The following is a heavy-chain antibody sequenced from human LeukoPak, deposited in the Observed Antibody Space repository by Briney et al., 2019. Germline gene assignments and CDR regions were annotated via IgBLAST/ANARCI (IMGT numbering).Heavy chain of an antibody. CDR1: GVSFSGYY. J-gene: IGHJ4*02. V-gene: IGHV4-34*01. CDR3: ARGRYSYGSRPKCFDY. D-gene: IGHD5-18*01. Sequence: SETLSLTCAVYGVSFSGYYWSWIRQPPGKGLEWIGEINHSGSTNYNPSLKSRVTISVDTSKNQFSLKLSSVTAADTAVYYCARGRYSYGSRPKCFDYWGQGTLVTVSS. CDR2: INHSGST.